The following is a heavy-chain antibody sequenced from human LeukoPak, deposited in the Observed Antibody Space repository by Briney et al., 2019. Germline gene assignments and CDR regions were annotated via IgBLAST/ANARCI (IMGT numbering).Heavy chain of an antibody. CDR3: ARRAGPCSGTSCSGAFDL. V-gene: IGHV4-59*12. D-gene: IGHD2-2*01. CDR1: VGSINNYY. Sequence: PSETLSLTCTVSVGSINNYYWSWIRQPPGKGLEWIGYVYYSGSTKYNPSLKSRVTTSVDTSKNQFSLKLDSVTAADTAVYYCARRAGPCSGTSCSGAFDLRGQGTVVTVSS. J-gene: IGHJ3*01. CDR2: VYYSGST.